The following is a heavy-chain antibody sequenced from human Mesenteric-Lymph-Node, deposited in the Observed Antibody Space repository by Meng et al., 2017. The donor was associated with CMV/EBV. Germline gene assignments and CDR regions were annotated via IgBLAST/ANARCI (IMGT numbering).Heavy chain of an antibody. Sequence: ASVTVSCQASGYTFTGYYMHWVRQAPGQGLEWMGWINPNSGGTNYAQKFQGRVTMTRDTSISTAYMELSRLRSDDTAVYYCARDLYYYDSSGPLGDWGQGTLVTVSS. D-gene: IGHD3-22*01. CDR3: ARDLYYYDSSGPLGD. CDR2: INPNSGGT. J-gene: IGHJ4*02. CDR1: GYTFTGYY. V-gene: IGHV1-2*02.